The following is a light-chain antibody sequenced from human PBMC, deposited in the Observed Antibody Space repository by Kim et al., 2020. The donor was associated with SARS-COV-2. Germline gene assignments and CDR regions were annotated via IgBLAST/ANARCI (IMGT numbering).Light chain of an antibody. V-gene: IGLV3-19*01. CDR1: SLRNYY. CDR2: GKY. CDR3: NSRDSSGDHVV. Sequence: ELTQDPAVSVALGQTVRLTCQGDSLRNYYATWYQQRPGQAPVLVLYGKYNRPSGIPDRFSGSASGNTASLTITGAQAEDEAEYYCNSRDSSGDHVVFGG. J-gene: IGLJ3*02.